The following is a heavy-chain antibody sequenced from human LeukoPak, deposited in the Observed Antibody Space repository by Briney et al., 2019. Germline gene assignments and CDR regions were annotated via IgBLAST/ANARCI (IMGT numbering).Heavy chain of an antibody. J-gene: IGHJ6*03. D-gene: IGHD3-10*01. CDR1: GFTFSSYG. V-gene: IGHV3-30*02. Sequence: GGSLRLSCAASGFTFSSYGIHWVRQAPGKGLEWVAFIRYDGSNKYYADSVRGRFTISRDNSKNTLYLQMNLRADDTAVYYCAKVRTRWTMVRGVPYMDVWGKGTTVTVSS. CDR2: IRYDGSNK. CDR3: AKVRTRWTMVRGVPYMDV.